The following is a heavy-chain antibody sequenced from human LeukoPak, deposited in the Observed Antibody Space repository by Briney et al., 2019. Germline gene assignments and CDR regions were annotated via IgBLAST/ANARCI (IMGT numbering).Heavy chain of an antibody. D-gene: IGHD4-17*01. CDR1: GYTFTGYA. CDR3: AKAGDQTLTWNWFDP. CDR2: INTNTGNP. V-gene: IGHV7-4-1*02. J-gene: IGHJ5*02. Sequence: ASVKVSCKASGYTFTGYAMNWVRQAPGQGLEWMGWINTNTGNPTYAQGFTGRFVFSLDTSVSTAYLQISSLKAEDTAVYYCAKAGDQTLTWNWFDPWGQGTLVTVSS.